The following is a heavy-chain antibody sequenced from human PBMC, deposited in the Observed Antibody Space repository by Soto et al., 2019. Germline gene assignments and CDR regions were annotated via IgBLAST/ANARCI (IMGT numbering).Heavy chain of an antibody. CDR2: IWYDGSNK. CDR1: GFTFSSYG. V-gene: IGHV3-33*01. CDR3: ARDYDSSGYPRYYFDY. J-gene: IGHJ4*02. D-gene: IGHD3-22*01. Sequence: GGSLRLSCAASGFTFSSYGMHWVRRAPGRGLEWVAVIWYDGSNKYYADSVKGRFTISRDNSKNTLYLQMNSLRAEDTAVYYCARDYDSSGYPRYYFDYWGQGTLVTVSS.